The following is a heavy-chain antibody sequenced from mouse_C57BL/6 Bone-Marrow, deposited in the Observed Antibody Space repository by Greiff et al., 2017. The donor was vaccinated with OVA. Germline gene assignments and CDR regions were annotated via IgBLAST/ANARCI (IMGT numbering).Heavy chain of an antibody. CDR1: GYTFTDYN. CDR3: EIGTTVVENAMDY. V-gene: IGHV1-22*01. CDR2: INPNNGGT. D-gene: IGHD1-1*01. J-gene: IGHJ4*01. Sequence: VQLKESGPELVKPGASVKMSCKASGYTFTDYNMHWVKQSHGKSLEWIGYINPNNGGTRYNQKLKGKATLTVNKSSSTAYMDLRSLTSEDSAVYYCEIGTTVVENAMDYWGQGTSVTVSS.